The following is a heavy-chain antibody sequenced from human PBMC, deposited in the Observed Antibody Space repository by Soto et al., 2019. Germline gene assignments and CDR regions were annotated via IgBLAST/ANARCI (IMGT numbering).Heavy chain of an antibody. CDR3: AKGMTGRRYFFDY. CDR2: ISGSSATT. Sequence: EVQVLESGGGLVQPGGSLRLACAASGFTFSTYVMGWVRQAPGKGLEWGSSISGSSATTTYADSVKGRFTISRDNSKSTLFLQMNSLRVEATAVYYCAKGMTGRRYFFDYWGQGTPVTVSS. J-gene: IGHJ4*02. V-gene: IGHV3-23*01. CDR1: GFTFSTYV.